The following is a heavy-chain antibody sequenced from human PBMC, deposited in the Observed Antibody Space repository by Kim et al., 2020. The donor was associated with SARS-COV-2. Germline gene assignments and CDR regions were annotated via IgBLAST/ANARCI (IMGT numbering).Heavy chain of an antibody. J-gene: IGHJ4*02. Sequence: GGSLRLSCAASGFTFSSYSMNWVRQAPGKGLEWVSSISSSSSYIYYADSVKGRFTISRDNAKNSLYLQMNSLRAEDTAVYYCARHKWDSSSWYIFYYFDYWGQGTLVTVSS. D-gene: IGHD6-13*01. CDR3: ARHKWDSSSWYIFYYFDY. CDR2: ISSSSSYI. V-gene: IGHV3-21*01. CDR1: GFTFSSYS.